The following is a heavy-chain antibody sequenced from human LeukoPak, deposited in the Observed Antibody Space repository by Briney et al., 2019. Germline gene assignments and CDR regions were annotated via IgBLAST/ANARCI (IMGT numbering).Heavy chain of an antibody. J-gene: IGHJ4*02. V-gene: IGHV1-24*01. CDR1: GYTLTELS. D-gene: IGHD6-19*01. CDR2: FDPEDGET. CDR3: ATDLWVAGTSSVY. Sequence: ASVKVSCKVSGYTLTELSMHWVRQAPGKGLEWMGGFDPEDGETTYAQKFQGRVTMTEDTSTDTAYMELSSLRSEDTAVYYCATDLWVAGTSSVYWGQGTLVTVSS.